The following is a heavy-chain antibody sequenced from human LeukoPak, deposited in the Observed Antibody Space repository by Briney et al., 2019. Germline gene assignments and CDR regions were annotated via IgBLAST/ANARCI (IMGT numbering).Heavy chain of an antibody. D-gene: IGHD6-6*01. CDR3: ARVRISSAYYYHHMAV. V-gene: IGHV3-30*04. CDR1: GFTLSTYA. J-gene: IGHJ6*03. CDR2: VACDGTND. Sequence: GGSLRLSCAASGFTLSTYAMYWARHAPGKGLEWVAVVACDGTNDFYAQSVNGRFTISRDNSRNTLYLQLTSLRGDDTALYYCARVRISSAYYYHHMAVWGKGAPVIVSS.